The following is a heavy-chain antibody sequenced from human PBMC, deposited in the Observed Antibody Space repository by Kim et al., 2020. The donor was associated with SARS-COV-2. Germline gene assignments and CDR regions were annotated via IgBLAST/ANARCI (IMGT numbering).Heavy chain of an antibody. CDR3: ARAGGYSGGYSGYDPPDDAFEI. D-gene: IGHD5-12*01. J-gene: IGHJ3*02. Sequence: ASVKVSCKASGYTFTSYAMHWVRQAPGQRLEWMGWINAGNGNTKYSQKFQGRVTITRDTSASTAYMELSSLRSEDTAVYYCARAGGYSGGYSGYDPPDDAFEIWGQGTMVTVAS. CDR2: INAGNGNT. CDR1: GYTFTSYA. V-gene: IGHV1-3*01.